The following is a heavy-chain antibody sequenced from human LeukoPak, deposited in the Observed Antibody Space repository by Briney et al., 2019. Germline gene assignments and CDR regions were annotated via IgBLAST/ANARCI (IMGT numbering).Heavy chain of an antibody. V-gene: IGHV3-30*02. CDR2: IEYDGSDV. Sequence: PGGSLRLSCAASGFTLSYYGMNWVRQAPGKGLEWVSFIEYDGSDVTYADSVKGRLFISRDNSKNTLYLQMDSLRAEDTAVYYCSTKSRSFAFDMWGRGTVVTVSS. CDR1: GFTLSYYG. CDR3: STKSRSFAFDM. D-gene: IGHD2-8*01. J-gene: IGHJ3*02.